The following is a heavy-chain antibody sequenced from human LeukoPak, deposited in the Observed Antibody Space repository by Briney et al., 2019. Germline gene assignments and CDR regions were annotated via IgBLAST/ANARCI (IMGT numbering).Heavy chain of an antibody. V-gene: IGHV3-23*01. D-gene: IGHD6-19*01. J-gene: IGHJ4*02. CDR2: IGGSGGST. CDR3: ARASSGWYEVYFDY. Sequence: PGGSLRLSCAASGFTFSSYAMSWVRQAPGKGLEWVSAIGGSGGSTYYADSVKGRSTISRDNSKNTLYLQMNSLRAEDTAVYYCARASSGWYEVYFDYWGQGTLVTVSS. CDR1: GFTFSSYA.